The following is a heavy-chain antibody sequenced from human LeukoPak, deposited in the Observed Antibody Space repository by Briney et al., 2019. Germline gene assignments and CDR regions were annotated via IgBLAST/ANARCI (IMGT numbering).Heavy chain of an antibody. Sequence: SVKVSCKASGGTFSSYAISWVRQAPGQGLEWMGGIIPILGTSNYAQKFQGRVTITADESTSTAYMELSSLRSEDTAVYYCAKGIGGYSYGPFDYWGQGTLVTVSS. D-gene: IGHD5-18*01. J-gene: IGHJ4*02. CDR3: AKGIGGYSYGPFDY. CDR1: GGTFSSYA. CDR2: IIPILGTS. V-gene: IGHV1-69*01.